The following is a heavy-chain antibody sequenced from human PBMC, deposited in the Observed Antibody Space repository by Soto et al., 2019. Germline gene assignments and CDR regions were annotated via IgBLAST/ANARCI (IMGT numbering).Heavy chain of an antibody. CDR2: IDPSDSYT. CDR3: ARPMEQLVTYGMDV. Sequence: GESLKISCKGSGYSFTSYWISWVRQMPGKGLEWMGRIDPSDSYTNYSPSFQGHVTLSADKSISTAYLQWSSLKASDTAMYYCARPMEQLVTYGMDVWGQGTTVTVSS. D-gene: IGHD6-6*01. CDR1: GYSFTSYW. V-gene: IGHV5-10-1*01. J-gene: IGHJ6*02.